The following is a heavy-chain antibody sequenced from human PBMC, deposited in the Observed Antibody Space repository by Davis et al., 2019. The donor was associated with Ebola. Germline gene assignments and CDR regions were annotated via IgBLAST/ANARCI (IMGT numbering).Heavy chain of an antibody. V-gene: IGHV4-34*01. Sequence: PSETLSLTCAVYGGSFSGYYWSWIRQPPGKGLEWIGEINHSGSTNYNPSLKSRVTISVDTSKNQFSLKLSSVTAADTAVYYYARLNWNRNWFDPWGQGTLVTVSS. CDR3: ARLNWNRNWFDP. CDR1: GGSFSGYY. CDR2: INHSGST. J-gene: IGHJ5*02. D-gene: IGHD1-1*01.